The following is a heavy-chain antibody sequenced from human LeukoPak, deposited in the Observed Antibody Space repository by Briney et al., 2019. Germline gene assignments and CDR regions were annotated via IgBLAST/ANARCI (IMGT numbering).Heavy chain of an antibody. V-gene: IGHV4-38-2*02. Sequence: SETLSLTCTVSGYSISSGYYWGWIRQPPGKGLEWIGSIYYSGSTYYNPSLKSRVTISVDTSKNQFSLKLSSVTAADTAVYYCAREIVVVGGAFDIWGQGTMVTVSS. D-gene: IGHD2-2*01. CDR3: AREIVVVGGAFDI. CDR2: IYYSGST. CDR1: GYSISSGYY. J-gene: IGHJ3*02.